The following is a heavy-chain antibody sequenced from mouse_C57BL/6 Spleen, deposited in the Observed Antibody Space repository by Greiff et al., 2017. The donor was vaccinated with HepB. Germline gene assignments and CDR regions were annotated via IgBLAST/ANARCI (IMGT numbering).Heavy chain of an antibody. CDR3: ARGYYGSSLYYAMDY. J-gene: IGHJ4*01. CDR1: GYTFTSYW. D-gene: IGHD1-1*01. Sequence: QVQLQQPGAELVKPGASVKMSCKASGYTFTSYWLTWVKQRPGQGLEWIGDIYPGSGSTNYNEKFKSKATLTVDTSSSTAYMQLSSLTSEDSAVYYCARGYYGSSLYYAMDYWGQGTSVTVSS. V-gene: IGHV1-55*01. CDR2: IYPGSGST.